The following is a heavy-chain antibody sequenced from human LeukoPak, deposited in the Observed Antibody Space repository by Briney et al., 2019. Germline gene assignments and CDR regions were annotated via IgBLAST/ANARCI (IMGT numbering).Heavy chain of an antibody. CDR3: AREDYGDYVGYFDY. J-gene: IGHJ4*02. CDR2: INSGGSST. CDR1: GFTFSSYG. D-gene: IGHD4-17*01. V-gene: IGHV3-74*01. Sequence: PGGSLRLSCAASGFTFSSYGMSWVRQAPGKGLEWVSGINSGGSSTSYADSVKGRFTISRDNAKNTLYLQLNSLRAEDTAVYYCAREDYGDYVGYFDYWGQGTLVTVSS.